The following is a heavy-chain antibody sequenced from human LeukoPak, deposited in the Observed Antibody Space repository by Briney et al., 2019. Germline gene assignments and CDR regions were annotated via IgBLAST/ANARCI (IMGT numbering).Heavy chain of an antibody. CDR3: TRSGIYSSAWSDY. D-gene: IGHD6-19*01. V-gene: IGHV3-7*01. CDR1: GFTFSSYA. J-gene: IGHJ4*02. CDR2: IKHDGGEK. Sequence: GGSLRLSCAASGFTFSSYAMSWVRQAPGKGLEWVANIKHDGGEKYYVDSVKGRFTISRDDAKNTVYLQMDSLRDEDTAVYYCTRSGIYSSAWSDYWGQGILVTVSS.